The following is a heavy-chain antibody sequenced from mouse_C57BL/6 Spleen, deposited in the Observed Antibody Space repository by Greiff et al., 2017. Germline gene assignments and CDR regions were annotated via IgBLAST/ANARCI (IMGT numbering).Heavy chain of an antibody. CDR2: IYPSDSET. Sequence: VQLQQPGAELVRPGSSVKLSCKASGYTFTSYWMDWVKQRPGQGLEWIGNIYPSDSETHYNQKFKDKATLTVDKSSRTAYMQLSSLTSEDSAVYYCARAGYDGYYGAYWGQGTLVTVSA. CDR3: ARAGYDGYYGAY. J-gene: IGHJ3*01. V-gene: IGHV1-61*01. D-gene: IGHD2-3*01. CDR1: GYTFTSYW.